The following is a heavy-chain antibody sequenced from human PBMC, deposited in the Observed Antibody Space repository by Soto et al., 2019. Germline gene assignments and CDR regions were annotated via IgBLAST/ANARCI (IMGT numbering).Heavy chain of an antibody. CDR2: IYYSGST. Sequence: PSETLSHTCTVSGGSISSYYWSWIRQPPGKGLEWIGYIYYSGSTNYNPSLKSRVTISVDTSKNQFSLKLSSVTAADTGVDYCARVHHEYYDFWSGYYYFDYWGQGTLVTVSS. J-gene: IGHJ4*02. CDR3: ARVHHEYYDFWSGYYYFDY. CDR1: GGSISSYY. V-gene: IGHV4-59*01. D-gene: IGHD3-3*01.